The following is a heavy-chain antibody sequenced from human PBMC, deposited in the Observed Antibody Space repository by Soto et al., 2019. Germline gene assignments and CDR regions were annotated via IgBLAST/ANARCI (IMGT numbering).Heavy chain of an antibody. J-gene: IGHJ4*02. V-gene: IGHV3-7*01. CDR1: GFTFDRHG. CDR2: ITEDGGER. Sequence: EVQLVESGGGMVQPGGSLRLSCAASGFTFDRHGMRWVRQAPGKGLEWVANITEDGGERYYVDSVKGRFTISRDNAKNVLYLEMKSLRVEDTAEYFWAGEAYWGQGPLVIVSS. CDR3: AGEAY.